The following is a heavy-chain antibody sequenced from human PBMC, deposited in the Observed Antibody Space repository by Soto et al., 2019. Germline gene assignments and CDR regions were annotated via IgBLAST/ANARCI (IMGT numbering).Heavy chain of an antibody. CDR2: INPNSGGT. CDR3: ARERSATYLFDY. J-gene: IGHJ4*02. Sequence: ASVKVSCKASGYTFTGYYMHWVRQAPGQGLEWMGWINPNSGGTNYAQKFQGRVTMTRDPSMTTVHLDLSSLKSEDTAVYFCARERSATYLFDYWGQGTLVTVSS. CDR1: GYTFTGYY. V-gene: IGHV1-2*02.